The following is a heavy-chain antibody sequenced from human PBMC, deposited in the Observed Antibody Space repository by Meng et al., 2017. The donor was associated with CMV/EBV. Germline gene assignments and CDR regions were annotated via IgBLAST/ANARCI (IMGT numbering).Heavy chain of an antibody. CDR1: GFTFSSYS. Sequence: GGSLRLSCAASGFTFSSYSMNWVRRAPGKGLEWVSSISSSSSYIYYADSVKGRFTISRDNAKNSLYLQMNSLRAEDTAVYYCARYEGRRSFDYWGQGTLVTVSS. D-gene: IGHD2-8*01. CDR3: ARYEGRRSFDY. J-gene: IGHJ4*02. V-gene: IGHV3-21*01. CDR2: ISSSSSYI.